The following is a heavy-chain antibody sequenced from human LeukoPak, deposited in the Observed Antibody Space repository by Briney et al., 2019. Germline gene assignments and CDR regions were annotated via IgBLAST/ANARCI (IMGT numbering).Heavy chain of an antibody. V-gene: IGHV5-51*01. Sequence: KAGGSLQISCQGSGSSFTSYWTGWGRQLPGKGLEWMGIIYPGDSDTRYSPSFQGQVTISADKSISTAYLQWSSLKASDTAMYYCARLSGDYAHDAFDIWGQGTMVTVSS. D-gene: IGHD4-17*01. CDR3: ARLSGDYAHDAFDI. CDR2: IYPGDSDT. J-gene: IGHJ3*02. CDR1: GSSFTSYW.